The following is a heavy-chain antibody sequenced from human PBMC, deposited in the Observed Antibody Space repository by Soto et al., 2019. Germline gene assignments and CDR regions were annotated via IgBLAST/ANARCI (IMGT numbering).Heavy chain of an antibody. CDR3: GRSESSAYKS. CDR2: INEDGSEK. CDR1: GFTFSSSW. D-gene: IGHD3-16*01. V-gene: IGHV3-7*01. J-gene: IGHJ4*02. Sequence: EVQLVESGGGLVQPGGSLRLSCAASGFTFSSSWMTWVRQTPGKGLAWVASINEDGSEKDYVDSVRGRFTISRENARNSLYLQMNSLRAEDTALYYCGRSESSAYKSWGQGTLVTVSS.